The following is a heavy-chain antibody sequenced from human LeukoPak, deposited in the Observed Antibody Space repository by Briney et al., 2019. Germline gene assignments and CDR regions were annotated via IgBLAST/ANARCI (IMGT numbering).Heavy chain of an antibody. D-gene: IGHD1-1*01. CDR1: GFPYIVYR. CDR2: IGIDSGNT. V-gene: IGHV3-48*01. CDR3: ARDHNYAFDN. Sequence: GTLRLYCKASGFPYIVYRMNWVRQDTGKGLEWISYIGIDSGNTKYADSVRGRFTISTDKAKNSLYLQMNSLRVEDTAVYYCARDHNYAFDNWGQGTLVSVAS. J-gene: IGHJ4*02.